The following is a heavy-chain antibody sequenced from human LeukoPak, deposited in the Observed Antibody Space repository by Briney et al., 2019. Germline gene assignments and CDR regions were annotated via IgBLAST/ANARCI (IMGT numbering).Heavy chain of an antibody. J-gene: IGHJ4*02. CDR1: GFNFDNAW. CDR3: ATTRGFDY. Sequence: GESLRLSCTTSGFNFDNAWMNWVRQAPGKGLEWVANIKEDGGEKYYVDSVKGRFTISRDNAKSSLFLQMNSLRTEDTAVYYCATTRGFDYWGQGTLVTVSS. CDR2: IKEDGGEK. D-gene: IGHD1-1*01. V-gene: IGHV3-7*03.